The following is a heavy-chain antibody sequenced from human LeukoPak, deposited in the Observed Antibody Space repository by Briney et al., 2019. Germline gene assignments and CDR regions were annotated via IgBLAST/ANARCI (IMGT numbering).Heavy chain of an antibody. Sequence: GGSLRLSCAASGFTFSDYYMSWIRQAPGKGLEWLSYISRSAISTHYADSVKGRFTISRDNAKNSLYLQMYSLRAEDTAVYYCGRDFRDRSMPIDYWGQGTLVTVSS. J-gene: IGHJ4*02. D-gene: IGHD2/OR15-2a*01. CDR2: ISRSAIST. V-gene: IGHV3-11*01. CDR1: GFTFSDYY. CDR3: GRDFRDRSMPIDY.